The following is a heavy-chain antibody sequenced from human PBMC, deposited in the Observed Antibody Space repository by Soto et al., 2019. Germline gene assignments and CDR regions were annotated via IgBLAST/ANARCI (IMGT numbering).Heavy chain of an antibody. CDR1: GGSINSSYW. CDR3: AREVSGIQAFAY. D-gene: IGHD1-20*01. J-gene: IGHJ4*02. V-gene: IGHV4-4*02. Sequence: QVQLQESGPGLVKPSETLSLTCVVSGGSINSSYWWNWVRQPPGKGLEWIGELSHGGSTNFNPSLKGRATFSVDKSNTHLSLKLDSVTAADTAVYYCAREVSGIQAFAYGGQGTLVSVSS. CDR2: LSHGGST.